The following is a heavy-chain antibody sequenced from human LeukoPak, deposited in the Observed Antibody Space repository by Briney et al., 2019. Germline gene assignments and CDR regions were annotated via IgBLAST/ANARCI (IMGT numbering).Heavy chain of an antibody. CDR2: IHANGDT. CDR1: GASISSNY. D-gene: IGHD4-11*01. V-gene: IGHV4-4*08. Sequence: PSEPLSLTCTVSGASISSNYWSWIRQPPGKGLEWNGLEWIGYIHANGDTNYNPSLNRRVTMSLDSSRRHLSLNPSSLTAADTAVYFCAGYDHSNYLAYWGQGILVTVSS. CDR3: AGYDHSNYLAY. J-gene: IGHJ4*02.